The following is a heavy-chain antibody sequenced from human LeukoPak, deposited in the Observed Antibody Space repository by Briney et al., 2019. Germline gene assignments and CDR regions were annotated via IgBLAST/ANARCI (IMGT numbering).Heavy chain of an antibody. CDR2: INHSGST. Sequence: SEALSLTCAVYGGSFSGYYWSWIRQPPGKGLEWIGEINHSGSTNYNPSLKSRVTISVDTSKNQFSLKLSSVTAADTAVYYCARGVYGGNEVDYWGQGTLVTVSS. D-gene: IGHD4-23*01. V-gene: IGHV4-34*01. CDR3: ARGVYGGNEVDY. CDR1: GGSFSGYY. J-gene: IGHJ4*02.